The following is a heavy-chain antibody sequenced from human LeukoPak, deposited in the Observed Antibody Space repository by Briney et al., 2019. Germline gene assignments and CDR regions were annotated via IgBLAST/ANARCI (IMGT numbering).Heavy chain of an antibody. CDR1: GGSISSYY. CDR2: IYTSGST. CDR3: ARDLNPRGSYRYARFDP. V-gene: IGHV4-4*07. J-gene: IGHJ5*02. D-gene: IGHD3-16*02. Sequence: LETLSLTCTVSGGSISSYYWSWIRQPAGKGLEWIGRIYTSGSTNYNPSLKSRVTMSVDTSKNQFSLKLSSVTAADTAVYYCARDLNPRGSYRYARFDPWGQGTLVTVSS.